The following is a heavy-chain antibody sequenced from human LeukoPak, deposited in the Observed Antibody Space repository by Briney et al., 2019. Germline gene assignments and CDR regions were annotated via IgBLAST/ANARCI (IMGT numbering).Heavy chain of an antibody. CDR2: ISYSGST. V-gene: IGHV4-59*12. CDR3: ARDYVWGSYRPYYFDY. Sequence: PSEALSLTCTVSGGSISSYYWSWIRQPPGKGLEWIGYISYSGSTNYNPSLKSRVTISVDTSKNQSSLKLSSVTAADTAVYYCARDYVWGSYRPYYFDYWGQGTLVTVSS. J-gene: IGHJ4*02. D-gene: IGHD3-16*02. CDR1: GGSISSYY.